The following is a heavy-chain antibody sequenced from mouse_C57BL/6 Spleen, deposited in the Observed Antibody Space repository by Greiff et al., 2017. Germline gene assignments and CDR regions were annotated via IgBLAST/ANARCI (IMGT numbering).Heavy chain of an antibody. J-gene: IGHJ2*01. V-gene: IGHV5-4*03. CDR1: GFTFSSYA. CDR3: ARRAGTNYFDY. CDR2: ISDGGSYN. Sequence: DVKLVESGGGLVKPGGSLKLSCAASGFTFSSYAMSWVRQTPETRLEWVATISDGGSYNYTPANVNGRFTNSRDNAKNNLYLQMSHLKSEDTARYYCARRAGTNYFDYGGQGTTLTVSS. D-gene: IGHD3-3*01.